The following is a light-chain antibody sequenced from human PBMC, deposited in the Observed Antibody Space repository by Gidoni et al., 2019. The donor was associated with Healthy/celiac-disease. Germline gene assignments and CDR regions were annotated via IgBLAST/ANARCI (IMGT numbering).Light chain of an antibody. CDR3: QAWDSSLYV. V-gene: IGLV3-1*01. CDR1: KLGDKY. J-gene: IGLJ1*01. Sequence: SYELTQPPSVSVSPAQTASITCSGDKLGDKYACWYQQKPGQYPVLVIYKDSKRPSGIPERFSGSNSGNTATLTISGTQAMDEADYYCQAWDSSLYVFGTGTKVTVL. CDR2: KDS.